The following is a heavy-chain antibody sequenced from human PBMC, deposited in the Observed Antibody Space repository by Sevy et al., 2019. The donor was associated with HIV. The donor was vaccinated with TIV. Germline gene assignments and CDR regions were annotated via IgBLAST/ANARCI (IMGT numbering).Heavy chain of an antibody. V-gene: IGHV3-13*01. CDR3: TRSGGYSDYGMDV. CDR1: GFTFITYD. J-gene: IGHJ6*02. D-gene: IGHD5-12*01. Sequence: GGSLRLSCAASGFTFITYDMHWVRHVTGKGLEWVSGVGPACDTFYPGSVKGRFTISRENAKNSLYLQMNNLRAGDTAVYYCTRSGGYSDYGMDVWGQGTTVTVSS. CDR2: VGPACDT.